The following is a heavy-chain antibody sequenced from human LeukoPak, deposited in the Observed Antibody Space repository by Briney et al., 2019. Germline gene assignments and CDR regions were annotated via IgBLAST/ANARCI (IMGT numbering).Heavy chain of an antibody. CDR3: ARSDGSGCSYYYYYGMDV. J-gene: IGHJ6*02. D-gene: IGHD3-10*01. CDR1: GYTFTSYG. V-gene: IGHV1-18*01. CDR2: ISAYNGNT. Sequence: ASVKVSCKASGYTFTSYGISWVRQAPGQGLEWMGWISAYNGNTNYAQKLQGRVTMTTDTSTSTAYMELRSLRSDDTAVYYCARSDGSGCSYYYYYGMDVWGQGTTVTVSS.